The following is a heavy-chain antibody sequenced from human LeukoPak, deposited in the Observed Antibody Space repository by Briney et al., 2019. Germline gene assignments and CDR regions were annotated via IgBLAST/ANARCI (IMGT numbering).Heavy chain of an antibody. V-gene: IGHV3-15*07. Sequence: PGGSLRLSCVSSGFTFAKVWMNWVCQAPGKDLEWVGRIKTNADGEPTDYAAPVEGRFVISRDDSKKTLYLEMNSLRVDDTALYFCTTGIDDGGGYWGQGTMVTVSS. CDR2: IKTNADGEPT. CDR3: TTGIDDGGGY. D-gene: IGHD1-1*01. CDR1: GFTFAKVW. J-gene: IGHJ4*02.